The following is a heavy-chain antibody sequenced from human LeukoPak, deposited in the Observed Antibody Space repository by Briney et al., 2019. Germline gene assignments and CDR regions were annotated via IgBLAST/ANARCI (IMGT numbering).Heavy chain of an antibody. J-gene: IGHJ6*02. CDR1: GFTFSSYA. CDR3: ARGGPHYYDFWSGRHFRGNYYYYGMDV. Sequence: SGGSLRLSCAASGFTFSSYAMHWVRQAPGKGLEWVAVISYDGSNKYYADSVKGRFTISRDNSKNTLYLQMSSLRAEDTAVYYCARGGPHYYDFWSGRHFRGNYYYYGMDVWGQGTTVTVSS. CDR2: ISYDGSNK. V-gene: IGHV3-30-3*01. D-gene: IGHD3-3*01.